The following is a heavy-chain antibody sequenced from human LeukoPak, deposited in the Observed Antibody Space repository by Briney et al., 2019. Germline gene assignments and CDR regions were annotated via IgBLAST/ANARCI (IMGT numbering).Heavy chain of an antibody. CDR1: GGSISSGGYY. V-gene: IGHV4-30-2*01. D-gene: IGHD6-19*01. J-gene: IGHJ4*02. CDR3: ASEGLALAGNFYY. Sequence: PSETLSLTCTVAGGSISSGGYYWGWIRQPPGKGLEWIGYIYHSGSTYYNPSLKSRVSISMDTSNNQFSLRVTSVTAADTGVYYCASEGLALAGNFYYWGQGALVTVSS. CDR2: IYHSGST.